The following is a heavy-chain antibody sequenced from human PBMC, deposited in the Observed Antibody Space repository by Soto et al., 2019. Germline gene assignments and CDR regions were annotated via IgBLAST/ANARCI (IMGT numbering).Heavy chain of an antibody. D-gene: IGHD2-2*01. CDR3: GAGSCSSSGCYWFDP. CDR2: IYDSVT. V-gene: IGHV4-30-4*01. J-gene: IGHJ5*02. CDR1: GGSISSGDYH. Sequence: PSEALSLTSTVSGGSISSGDYHWSWIRQPPGKSLGGVVYIYDSVTYKNPTLKSGAIIYVATSKNQSSLRLSSVTAADTAVYYCGAGSCSSSGCYWFDPWGQGTLVTVS.